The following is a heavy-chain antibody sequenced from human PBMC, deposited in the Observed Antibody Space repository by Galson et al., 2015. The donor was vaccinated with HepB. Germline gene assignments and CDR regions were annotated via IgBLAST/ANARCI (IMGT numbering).Heavy chain of an antibody. J-gene: IGHJ5*01. D-gene: IGHD2-2*01. V-gene: IGHV3-33*01. Sequence: SLRLSCATSGFTFSSYGIHWVRQAPGKGLEWVAVIWFDGSNKYYADSVKGRFTISRDNSKNTLYLQMDTLRGVDTATYYCARGVPAARGWFDSWGQGTLVTVSS. CDR2: IWFDGSNK. CDR3: ARGVPAARGWFDS. CDR1: GFTFSSYG.